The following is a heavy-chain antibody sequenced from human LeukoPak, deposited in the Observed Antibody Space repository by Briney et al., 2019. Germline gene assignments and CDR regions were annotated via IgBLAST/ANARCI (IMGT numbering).Heavy chain of an antibody. D-gene: IGHD2-2*01. Sequence: KASETLSLTCAVSGYSISSGYYWGWIRQPPGKGLEWIGSIYHSGSTYYNPSLKSRVTISVDTSKNQFSLKLSSVTAADTAVYYCASPYVPAAAFDAFDIWGQGTMVTVSS. CDR3: ASPYVPAAAFDAFDI. V-gene: IGHV4-38-2*01. CDR2: IYHSGST. CDR1: GYSISSGYY. J-gene: IGHJ3*02.